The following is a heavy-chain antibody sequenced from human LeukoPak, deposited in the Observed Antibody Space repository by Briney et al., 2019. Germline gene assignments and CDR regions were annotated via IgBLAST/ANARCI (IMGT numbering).Heavy chain of an antibody. CDR3: AREVRGDAFDI. CDR2: IKTDGSST. V-gene: IGHV3-74*01. Sequence: PGGSLRLSCAASGFTFSSYWMHWARQAPGKGLVWVSRIKTDGSSTSYADSVKGRFTISRDNAKNTLYLQMNSLRAEDTAVYYCAREVRGDAFDIWGQGTMVTVSS. D-gene: IGHD3-16*01. CDR1: GFTFSSYW. J-gene: IGHJ3*02.